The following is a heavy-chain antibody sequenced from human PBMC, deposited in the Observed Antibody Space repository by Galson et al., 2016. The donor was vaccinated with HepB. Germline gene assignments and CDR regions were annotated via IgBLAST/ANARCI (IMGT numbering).Heavy chain of an antibody. J-gene: IGHJ6*02. CDR1: GFTFSSYG. D-gene: IGHD3-22*01. V-gene: IGHV3-30*18. CDR2: ISYDGSDK. CDR3: AKDRRYYDSSGYFWEGYYYDGMDV. Sequence: SLRLSCAASGFTFSSYGMHWVRQAPGKGLEWVAVISYDGSDKYYADSVKGRFTISRDNSKNTQYLQMHSLRPEATAVYYCAKDRRYYDSSGYFWEGYYYDGMDVWGQGTTVTVSS.